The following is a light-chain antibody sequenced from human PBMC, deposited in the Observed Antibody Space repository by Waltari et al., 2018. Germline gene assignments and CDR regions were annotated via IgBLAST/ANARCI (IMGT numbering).Light chain of an antibody. CDR3: QQYGSSPYT. V-gene: IGKV3-20*01. Sequence: EIVLTQSPGTLSLSPGERATLSCRASQSVSSSYLAWYQQKPGQAPRLIIYGASSRATGIPDRFSGSGSGTDFTLTISRLEPEDFAVYYCQQYGSSPYTFGQGTKL. CDR1: QSVSSSY. CDR2: GAS. J-gene: IGKJ2*01.